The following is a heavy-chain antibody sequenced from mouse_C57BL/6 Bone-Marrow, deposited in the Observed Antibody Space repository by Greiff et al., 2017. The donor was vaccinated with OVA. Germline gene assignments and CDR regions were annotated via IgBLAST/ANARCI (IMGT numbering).Heavy chain of an antibody. Sequence: VQLQQPGAELVRPGASVKLSCKASGYTFTIYCMHWVKQRPGQGLEWIGVIDPSESYTNYNQKFKGKATLTVDTSSSTAYMQLSSLTSEDSAVYYCARVGGDYRGKGATVTVSS. CDR2: IDPSESYT. CDR1: GYTFTIYC. V-gene: IGHV1-59*01. CDR3: ARVGGDY. D-gene: IGHD4-1*01. J-gene: IGHJ2*01.